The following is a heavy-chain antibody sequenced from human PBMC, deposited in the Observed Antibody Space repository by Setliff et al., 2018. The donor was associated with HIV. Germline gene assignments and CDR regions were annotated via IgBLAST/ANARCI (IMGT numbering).Heavy chain of an antibody. D-gene: IGHD4-17*01. CDR2: IYPNTGGT. V-gene: IGHV1-2*02. Sequence: ASVKVSCKASGGDFRNYAISWVRQAPGQGLEWMGWIYPNTGGTNYAQKFQGRVTMTRDTSISTAYMELSRLRSDDTAVYYCARSTTADWGQGTMVTVSS. CDR3: ARSTTAD. CDR1: GGDFRNYA. J-gene: IGHJ4*02.